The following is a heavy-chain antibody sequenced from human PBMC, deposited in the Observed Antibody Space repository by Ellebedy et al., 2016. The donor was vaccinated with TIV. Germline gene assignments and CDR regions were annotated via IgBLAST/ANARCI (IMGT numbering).Heavy chain of an antibody. V-gene: IGHV4-34*01. CDR3: ARERQDYGAYFAP. CDR1: GGSLSGYY. J-gene: IGHJ5*02. Sequence: PSETLSLTCTVYGGSLSGYYWSWIRQCPGKGLEWVGEIHDSGSGHNNPSLKSRVTISIDTSKNEFSPKVRSVTAADTAVYYCARERQDYGAYFAPWGLGTLVTVSS. D-gene: IGHD4-17*01. CDR2: IHDSGSG.